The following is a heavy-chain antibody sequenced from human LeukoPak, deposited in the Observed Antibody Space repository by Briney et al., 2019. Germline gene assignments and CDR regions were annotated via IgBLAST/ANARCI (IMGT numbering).Heavy chain of an antibody. D-gene: IGHD3-10*01. Sequence: GESLRLSCLTSGFTFTTSYMVWVRQAPGKGLEWVAGMNPDGTTVYYVGSVKGRFTVSRDNAKNSLYLQMNNLRVEDTAVYYCARDPAFGAIDYWGQGTLVTV. J-gene: IGHJ4*02. CDR1: GFTFTTSY. CDR3: ARDPAFGAIDY. V-gene: IGHV3-7*01. CDR2: MNPDGTTV.